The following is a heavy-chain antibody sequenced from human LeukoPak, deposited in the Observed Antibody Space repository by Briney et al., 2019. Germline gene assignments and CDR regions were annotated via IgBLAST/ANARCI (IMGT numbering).Heavy chain of an antibody. D-gene: IGHD3-9*01. CDR1: GFIFRNYA. CDR2: ITGSGDSI. V-gene: IGHV3-23*01. J-gene: IGHJ4*02. Sequence: GASLRLSCVASGFIFRNYAMSWVRQAPGKGLEWVSAITGSGDSIYYADSVKGRFTISRDNSKNTLYVEMNTLRAEDTAVYYCAKWGDYDILTGYYVSDFWGQGTLVTVSS. CDR3: AKWGDYDILTGYYVSDF.